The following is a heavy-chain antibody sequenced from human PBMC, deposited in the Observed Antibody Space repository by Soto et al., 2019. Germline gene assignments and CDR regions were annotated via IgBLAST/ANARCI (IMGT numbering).Heavy chain of an antibody. V-gene: IGHV1-69*13. D-gene: IGHD3-3*01. CDR3: ASPYDFWSGYYSFDY. Sequence: VASVKVSCKASGGTFSSYAISWVRQAPGQGLEWMGGIIPIFGTANYAQKFQGRVTITADESTSTAYMELSSLRSEDTAVYYCASPYDFWSGYYSFDYWGQGTLVTVSS. CDR1: GGTFSSYA. CDR2: IIPIFGTA. J-gene: IGHJ4*02.